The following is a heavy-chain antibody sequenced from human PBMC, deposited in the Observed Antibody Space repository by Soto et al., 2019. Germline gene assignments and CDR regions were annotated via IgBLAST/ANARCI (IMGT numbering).Heavy chain of an antibody. CDR1: GFTFSSYS. CDR3: AKDTVTTTPGYFDY. J-gene: IGHJ4*02. D-gene: IGHD4-17*01. Sequence: EVQLVESGGGLVKPGGSLRLSCAASGFTFSSYSMNWVRQAPGKGLEWVSAISSSSSYKYYADSVKGRFTISRDNAKNSLYLQMNSLRAEDTAVYYCAKDTVTTTPGYFDYWGQGTLVTVSS. V-gene: IGHV3-21*04. CDR2: ISSSSSYK.